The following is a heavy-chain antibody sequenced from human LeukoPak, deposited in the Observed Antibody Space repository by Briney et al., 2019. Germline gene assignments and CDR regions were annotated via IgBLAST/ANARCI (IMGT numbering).Heavy chain of an antibody. Sequence: GGSLRLSCAASGFTFSSYGMHWVRQAPGKGLEWVAFIRYDGSNKYYADSAKGRFTISRDNSKNTLYLQMNSLRAEDTAVYYCAKPRDGYKGAFDIWGQGTMVTVSS. V-gene: IGHV3-30*02. CDR3: AKPRDGYKGAFDI. CDR2: IRYDGSNK. J-gene: IGHJ3*02. CDR1: GFTFSSYG. D-gene: IGHD5-24*01.